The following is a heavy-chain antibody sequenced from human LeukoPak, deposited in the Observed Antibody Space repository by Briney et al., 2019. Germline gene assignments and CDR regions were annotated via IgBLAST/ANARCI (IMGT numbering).Heavy chain of an antibody. CDR1: GFTFSSYA. CDR3: ARDRNYDGSVYYEDDYFDY. D-gene: IGHD3-22*01. J-gene: IGHJ4*02. V-gene: IGHV3-23*01. CDR2: ISGSGGIT. Sequence: GGSLRLSCAASGFTFSSYAMSWVRQAPGKGLEWVSAISGSGGITSYADSVKGRFTISRDNAKNSLYLQMNSLRAEDTAVYYCARDRNYDGSVYYEDDYFDYWGQGTLVTVSS.